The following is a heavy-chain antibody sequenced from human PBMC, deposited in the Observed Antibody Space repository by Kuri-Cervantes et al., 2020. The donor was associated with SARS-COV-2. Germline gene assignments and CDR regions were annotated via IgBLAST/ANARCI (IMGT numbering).Heavy chain of an antibody. D-gene: IGHD6-6*01. V-gene: IGHV1-46*01. CDR3: ARGHVEQLDYYYMDV. J-gene: IGHJ6*03. CDR2: INPSGGST. CDR1: GYTFTSYY. Sequence: ASVKVSCKASGYTFTSYYMHWVRQAPGQGLEWMGIINPSGGSTSYAQKFQGRVTMTRNTSISTAYMELSSLRSEDTAVYYCARGHVEQLDYYYMDVWGKGTTVTVSS.